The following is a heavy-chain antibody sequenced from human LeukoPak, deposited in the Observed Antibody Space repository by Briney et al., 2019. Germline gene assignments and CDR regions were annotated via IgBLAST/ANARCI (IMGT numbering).Heavy chain of an antibody. CDR1: GGSISSGGFY. J-gene: IGHJ4*02. CDR3: ARDHIDGITNSFDY. Sequence: SETLSLTCTVSGGSISSGGFYWSWVRQPPGEGLEWIGYIFYTGITYYNPSLKSRVTISVDTSKNQFSLKLSSVTAADTAVYYCARDHIDGITNSFDYWGQGTLVTVSS. V-gene: IGHV4-31*03. D-gene: IGHD3-10*01. CDR2: IFYTGIT.